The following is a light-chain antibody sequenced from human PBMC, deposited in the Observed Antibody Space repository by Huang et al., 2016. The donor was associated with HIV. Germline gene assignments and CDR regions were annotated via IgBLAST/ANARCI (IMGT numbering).Light chain of an antibody. CDR2: DAS. Sequence: EIVLTQSPATLSLSPGESATLSCGARQSVHSSYLAWYQQKPGLAPRLLSYDASSRATGIPDRFSGSGSGTDFTLTSSRLEPEDFAVYYCQQYGSSPLTFGGGTKVEIK. CDR1: QSVHSSY. CDR3: QQYGSSPLT. V-gene: IGKV3D-20*01. J-gene: IGKJ4*01.